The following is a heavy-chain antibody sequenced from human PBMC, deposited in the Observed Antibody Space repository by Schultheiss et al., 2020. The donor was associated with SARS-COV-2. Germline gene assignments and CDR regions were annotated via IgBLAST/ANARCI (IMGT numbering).Heavy chain of an antibody. CDR1: GFTFSSYA. D-gene: IGHD2-2*01. CDR3: AKDPGRYCSSTSCYPLVSYFQH. Sequence: GGSLRLSCAASGFTFSSYAMSWVRQAPGKGLEWVAVIYSGGSTYYADSVKGRFTISRDNAKNSLYLQMNSLRAEDTAVYYCAKDPGRYCSSTSCYPLVSYFQHWGQGTLVTVSS. V-gene: IGHV3-23*03. CDR2: IYSGGST. J-gene: IGHJ1*01.